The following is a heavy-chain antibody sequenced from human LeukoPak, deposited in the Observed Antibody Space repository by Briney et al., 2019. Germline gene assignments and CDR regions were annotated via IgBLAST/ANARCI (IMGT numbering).Heavy chain of an antibody. J-gene: IGHJ4*02. CDR2: INPSGGT. Sequence: ASVKVSCKASGYTFSIYNMHWVRQAPGQGLEWMGIINPSGGTSYAQKLQGRITMTRDTSISTGYMELSRLRSDDTAVYYCASLYCGGDCYTVKWGQGTLVTVSS. CDR3: ASLYCGGDCYTVK. V-gene: IGHV1-46*01. CDR1: GYTFSIYN. D-gene: IGHD2-21*01.